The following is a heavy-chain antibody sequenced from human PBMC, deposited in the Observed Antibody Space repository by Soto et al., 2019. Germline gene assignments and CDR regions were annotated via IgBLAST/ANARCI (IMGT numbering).Heavy chain of an antibody. D-gene: IGHD2-2*01. Sequence: QVQLQESGPGLVKPSQTLSLTCTVSGGSISSGDDYWSCIRQPPGKGLEWIGYIYHSGSTYYNPSLKSRVTISVNTSKNQFSLKLSSVTAADTAVYYCARERPDGASHDPWGQGTLVTVSS. V-gene: IGHV4-30-4*01. J-gene: IGHJ5*02. CDR3: ARERPDGASHDP. CDR2: IYHSGST. CDR1: GGSISSGDDY.